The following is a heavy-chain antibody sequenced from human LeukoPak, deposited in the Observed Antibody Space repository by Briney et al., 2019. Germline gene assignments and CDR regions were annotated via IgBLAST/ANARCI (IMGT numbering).Heavy chain of an antibody. D-gene: IGHD6-13*01. Sequence: GGSLRLSCAASGFTFSSYGMHLVRQAPGKGLEWVAVIWYDGSNKYYADSVKGRFTISRDNSKNTLYLQMNSLRAEDTAVYYCAKVGIAAAGSYFDYWGQGTLVTVSS. V-gene: IGHV3-33*06. CDR2: IWYDGSNK. CDR3: AKVGIAAAGSYFDY. CDR1: GFTFSSYG. J-gene: IGHJ4*02.